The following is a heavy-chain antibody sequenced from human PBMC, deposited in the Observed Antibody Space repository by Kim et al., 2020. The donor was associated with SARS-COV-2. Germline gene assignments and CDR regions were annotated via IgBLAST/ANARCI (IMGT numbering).Heavy chain of an antibody. CDR2: IWYDGSNK. CDR1: GFTFSSYG. J-gene: IGHJ4*02. V-gene: IGHV3-33*01. CDR3: ATDSGYDGAFDY. D-gene: IGHD5-12*01. Sequence: GGSLRLSCAASGFTFSSYGMHWVRQAPGKGLEWVAVIWYDGSNKYYADSVKGRFTISRDNSKNTLYLQMNSLRAEDTAVYYCATDSGYDGAFDYWGQGTLVTVSS.